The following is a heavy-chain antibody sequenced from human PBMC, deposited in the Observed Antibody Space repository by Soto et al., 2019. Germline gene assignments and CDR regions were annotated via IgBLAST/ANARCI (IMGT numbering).Heavy chain of an antibody. CDR3: VSGGGCGGPGDY. D-gene: IGHD2-15*01. V-gene: IGHV3-11*01. CDR1: GFTFSDYY. J-gene: IGHJ4*02. CDR2: ISRSGSTI. Sequence: QVQLVESGGGLVKPGGSLRLSCAASGFTFSDYYMSWIRQAPGKGLEWVSYISRSGSTIYYADSVKGRFTISRDNAKKSWKLQRNSLGAEDPAGYYCVSGGGCGGPGDYWGQGTLVTVSS.